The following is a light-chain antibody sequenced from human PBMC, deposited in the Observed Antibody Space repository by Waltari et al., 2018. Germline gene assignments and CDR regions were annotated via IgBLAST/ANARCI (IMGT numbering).Light chain of an antibody. V-gene: IGKV3-11*01. CDR1: QSVSSY. J-gene: IGKJ2*01. CDR2: DAS. Sequence: EIVLTQSPATLSLSPGERATLSCRASQSVSSYLAWDQQKPGQAPRLLIYDASNRATGIPARFSGSGSGTDFTLTISSLEPEDFAVYYCQQRSNGPPGYTFGQGTKLEIK. CDR3: QQRSNGPPGYT.